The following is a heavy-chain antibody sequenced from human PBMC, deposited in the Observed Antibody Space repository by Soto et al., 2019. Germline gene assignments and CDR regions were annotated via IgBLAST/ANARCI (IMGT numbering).Heavy chain of an antibody. CDR2: ISTTSSRI. J-gene: IGHJ5*02. CDR1: GFTFSSYS. Sequence: GGSLRLSCAASGFTFSSYSMNWVRQAPGEGLEWISYISTTSSRIYYADSVRGRFTISRDDAKNSLYLQLNSLRDEDTAVYYCARDVFPGIPVASTWFGPWGQGILVTVSS. CDR3: ARDVFPGIPVASTWFGP. V-gene: IGHV3-48*02. D-gene: IGHD6-19*01.